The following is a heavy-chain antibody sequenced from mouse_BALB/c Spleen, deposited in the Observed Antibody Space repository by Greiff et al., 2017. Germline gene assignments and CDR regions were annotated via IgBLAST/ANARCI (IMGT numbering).Heavy chain of an antibody. CDR2: IYPYNGGT. V-gene: IGHV1S29*02. Sequence: EVQLQQSGPELVKPGASVKISCKASGYTFTDYNMHWVKQSHGKSLEWIGYIYPYNGGTGYNQKFKSKATLTVDNSSSTAYMELRSLTSEDSAVYYCARSGDRYGAMDYWGQGTSVTVSS. CDR1: GYTFTDYN. J-gene: IGHJ4*01. D-gene: IGHD2-14*01. CDR3: ARSGDRYGAMDY.